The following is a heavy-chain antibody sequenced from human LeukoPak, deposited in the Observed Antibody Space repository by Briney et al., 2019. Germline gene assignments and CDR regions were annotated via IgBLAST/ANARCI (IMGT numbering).Heavy chain of an antibody. CDR2: VNPNNGVT. J-gene: IGHJ4*02. V-gene: IGHV1-2*02. D-gene: IGHD1-7*01. CDR1: GYTFIGYY. CDR3: AREKNYYFDS. Sequence: ASVKVSFKASGYTFIGYYIHWVRQAPGQGLEWMGWVNPNNGVTNYAQKFQGRVTMTRDMSISTAFMEMSSLRSDEMAVYYCAREKNYYFDSWGQGTLVTVSS.